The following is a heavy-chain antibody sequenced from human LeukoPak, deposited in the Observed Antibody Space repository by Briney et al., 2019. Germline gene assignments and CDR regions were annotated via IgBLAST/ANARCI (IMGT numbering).Heavy chain of an antibody. CDR3: ARMDYYTSGTYTYPNFDY. CDR2: IKQDGSET. J-gene: IGHJ4*02. V-gene: IGHV3-7*03. D-gene: IGHD3-10*01. CDR1: GFTFSRYW. Sequence: GESLRLSCAASGFTFSRYWMSWVRQAPGQGLEWVAPIKQDGSETYYVDSVKGRFTISRDNAKNSLHLQMSSLRAEDAAVFYCARMDYYTSGTYTYPNFDYWGQGTLVTVSS.